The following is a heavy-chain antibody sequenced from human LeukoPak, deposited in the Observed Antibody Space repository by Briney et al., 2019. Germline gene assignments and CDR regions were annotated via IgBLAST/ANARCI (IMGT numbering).Heavy chain of an antibody. CDR2: IYHSGST. CDR1: GGSISSSSYY. J-gene: IGHJ4*02. Sequence: SETLSLTCTVSGGSISSSSYYWGWIRQPPGKGLEWIGSIYHSGSTYYNPSLKSRVTISVDTSKNQFSLKLSSVTAADTAVYYCARGRKGLDYWGQGTLVTVSS. V-gene: IGHV4-39*01. CDR3: ARGRKGLDY.